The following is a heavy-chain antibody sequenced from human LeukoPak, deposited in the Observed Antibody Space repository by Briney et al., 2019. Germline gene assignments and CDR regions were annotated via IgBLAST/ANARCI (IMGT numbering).Heavy chain of an antibody. Sequence: PSETLSLTCTVSGGSISSTTYYWDWIRQPPGKGLEWIGTIYYSGSTYYNPSLKSRVTISVDTSKNQFSLKLSSVTAADTAVYYCARRYRFNYYYYYYMDVWGKGTTVTISS. CDR1: GGSISSTTYY. CDR2: IYYSGST. V-gene: IGHV4-39*07. J-gene: IGHJ6*03. D-gene: IGHD1-1*01. CDR3: ARRYRFNYYYYYYMDV.